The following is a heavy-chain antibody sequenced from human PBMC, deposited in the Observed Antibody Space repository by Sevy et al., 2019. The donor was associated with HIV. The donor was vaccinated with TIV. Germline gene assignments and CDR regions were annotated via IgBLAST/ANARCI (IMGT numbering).Heavy chain of an antibody. CDR2: ISGNDDTK. Sequence: GESLKISCAASGFTLSDYYMSWIRQAPGKGLEWVSYISGNDDTKYYADSVKGRFTISRDNAKNSVYLQMNSLRAEDTAVYYCAKGLAVAAGNDYWGQGTLVTVSS. V-gene: IGHV3-11*01. D-gene: IGHD6-19*01. CDR3: AKGLAVAAGNDY. J-gene: IGHJ4*02. CDR1: GFTLSDYY.